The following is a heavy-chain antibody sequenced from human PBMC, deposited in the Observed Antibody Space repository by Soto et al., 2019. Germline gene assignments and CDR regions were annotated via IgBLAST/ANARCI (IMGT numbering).Heavy chain of an antibody. V-gene: IGHV3-30*18. Sequence: GGSLRLSCAASGFTFSSYGMHWVRQAPGKGLEWVAVISYDGSNKYYADSVKGRFTISRDNSKNTLYLQMNSLRAYDSAVYYCAKDDCPEGITMLRPDYWGQGTLVTVSS. CDR3: AKDDCPEGITMLRPDY. CDR2: ISYDGSNK. CDR1: GFTFSSYG. D-gene: IGHD3-10*02. J-gene: IGHJ4*02.